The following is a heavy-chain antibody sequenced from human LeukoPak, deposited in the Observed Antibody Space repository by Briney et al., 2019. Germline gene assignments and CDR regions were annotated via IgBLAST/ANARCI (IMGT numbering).Heavy chain of an antibody. CDR2: IYYSVST. CDR1: GVSISSYY. V-gene: IGHV4-59*12. Sequence: TSETLSLTCTVSGVSISSYYWSWIRQPPGKGLGWIGYIYYSVSTNYNPSLKSRVTISVDTSKNQFSLKLSSVTAADTAVYYCARDSGSLGAFDIWGQGTMVTVSS. D-gene: IGHD3-10*01. J-gene: IGHJ3*02. CDR3: ARDSGSLGAFDI.